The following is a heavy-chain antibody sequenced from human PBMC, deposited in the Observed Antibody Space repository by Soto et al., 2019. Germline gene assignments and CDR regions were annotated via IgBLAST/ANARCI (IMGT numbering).Heavy chain of an antibody. CDR2: ISSANAYI. V-gene: IGHV3-21*01. D-gene: IGHD3-10*01. Sequence: GGSLRLSCVASGFTFNSYSMNWVRQAPGKGLEWVSSISSANAYIYYADSVKGRFTISRDNARNSLFLQMNSLRDEDTAVYYCARDYGSGSFWGYLDYWGQGALVTVSS. CDR3: ARDYGSGSFWGYLDY. CDR1: GFTFNSYS. J-gene: IGHJ4*02.